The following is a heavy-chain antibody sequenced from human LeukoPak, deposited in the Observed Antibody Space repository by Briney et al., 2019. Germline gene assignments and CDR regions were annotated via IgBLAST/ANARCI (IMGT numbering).Heavy chain of an antibody. V-gene: IGHV3-23*01. Sequence: GGSLRLSCEASGLTFSSYAMNWVRQAPGEGLEWVSAISGSGGSTYYADSVKGRFTISRDNSKSTLYLQMNSLRAEDTAVYYCARGKQQSRPHFDYWGQGTLVTVSS. CDR3: ARGKQQSRPHFDY. D-gene: IGHD6-13*01. CDR2: ISGSGGST. CDR1: GLTFSSYA. J-gene: IGHJ4*02.